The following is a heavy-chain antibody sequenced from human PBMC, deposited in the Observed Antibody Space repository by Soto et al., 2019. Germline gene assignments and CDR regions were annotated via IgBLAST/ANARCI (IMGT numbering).Heavy chain of an antibody. Sequence: PSETLSLTCAVSSGSISTDYWWTWVRQPPGQGLEWIGEIYRTGSTNYNPSLKSRVTISLDKSENQFSLKVTSLTAADTAVYYCASRDPGTSVDYWGQGTLVTVS. CDR3: ASRDPGTSVDY. CDR2: IYRTGST. V-gene: IGHV4-4*02. D-gene: IGHD1-7*01. CDR1: SGSISTDYW. J-gene: IGHJ4*02.